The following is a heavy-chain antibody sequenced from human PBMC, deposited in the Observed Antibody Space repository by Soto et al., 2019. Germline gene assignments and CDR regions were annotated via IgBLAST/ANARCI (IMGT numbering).Heavy chain of an antibody. CDR2: MYHSGET. D-gene: IGHD3-10*01. V-gene: IGHV4-4*02. Sequence: QVQLQESGPGLVKPSGTLSLTCDVSSGSISSNNWWSWVRQAPGKGLEWIGEMYHSGETYYNPSLKSRVAMSLDKSKNQFSLKLNSFTAADTAVYYCARHGVRWDYYYMDVWGKGTTVTVSS. CDR3: ARHGVRWDYYYMDV. J-gene: IGHJ6*03. CDR1: SGSISSNNW.